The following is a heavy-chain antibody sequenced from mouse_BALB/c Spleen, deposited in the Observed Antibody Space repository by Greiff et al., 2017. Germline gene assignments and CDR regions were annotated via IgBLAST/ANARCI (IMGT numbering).Heavy chain of an antibody. V-gene: IGHV2-9-2*01. CDR2: IWTGGGT. CDR1: GFSLTSYD. J-gene: IGHJ4*01. CDR3: VGCNYAMDY. Sequence: VKLMESGPGLVAPSQSLSITCTVSGFSLTSYDISWIRQPPGKGLEWLGVIWTGGGTNYNSAFMSRLSISKDNSKSQVFLKMNSLQTDDTAIYYCVGCNYAMDYWGQGTSVTVSS.